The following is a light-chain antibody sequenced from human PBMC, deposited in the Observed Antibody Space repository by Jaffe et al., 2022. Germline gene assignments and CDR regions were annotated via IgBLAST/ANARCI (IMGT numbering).Light chain of an antibody. Sequence: QSALTQPRSVSGSPGQSVTISCTGISSGVGGYSYVSWYQQHPGKVPKLMIYDVTKRPSGVPDRFSGSKSANTASLTISGLQAEDEADYYCYSYAGSYTFDRFGGGTKLTVL. CDR1: SSGVGGYSY. CDR2: DVT. CDR3: YSYAGSYTFDR. J-gene: IGLJ2*01. V-gene: IGLV2-11*01.